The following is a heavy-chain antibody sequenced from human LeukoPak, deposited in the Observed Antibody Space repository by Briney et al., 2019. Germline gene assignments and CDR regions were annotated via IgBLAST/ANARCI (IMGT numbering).Heavy chain of an antibody. V-gene: IGHV4-34*01. CDR3: ARGLRIAARLRDY. CDR2: INHSGST. D-gene: IGHD6-6*01. J-gene: IGHJ4*02. Sequence: SETLSLTCAVYGGSFSGYYWSWIRQPPGKGLEWIGEINHSGSTNYNPSLKSRVTISVDTSKNQFSLKLSSVTAADTAVYYCARGLRIAARLRDYWGQGSLVSVSS. CDR1: GGSFSGYY.